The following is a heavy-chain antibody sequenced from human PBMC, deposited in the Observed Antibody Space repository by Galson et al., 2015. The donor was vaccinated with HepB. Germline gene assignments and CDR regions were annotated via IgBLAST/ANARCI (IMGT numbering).Heavy chain of an antibody. CDR3: AGDKSGSIDC. D-gene: IGHD3-10*01. CDR2: ITWSGDTT. CDR1: GFTFNDAY. Sequence: SLRLSCAASGFTFNDAYMRWVRQTPGNGLEWVSIITWSGDTTYHTGDVNGLFPITRDNAQNSQSLQMNRLRVEDPAVYYCAGDKSGSIDCWGQGSLVTVYS. J-gene: IGHJ4*02. V-gene: IGHV3-11*01.